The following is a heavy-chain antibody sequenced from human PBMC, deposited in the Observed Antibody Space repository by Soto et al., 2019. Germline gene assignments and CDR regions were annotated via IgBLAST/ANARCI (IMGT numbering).Heavy chain of an antibody. CDR1: GGSFSGYY. Sequence: QVQLQQWGAGLLKPSETLSLTCDVYGGSFSGYYWSWIRQPPGKGLEWIGEINHRGSTDYNPSLKSRVTISVDTSKNQFSLNLSSVTAADTAVYYCVRDPYGEYGYDYWGQGTLVTVSS. J-gene: IGHJ4*02. V-gene: IGHV4-34*01. CDR2: INHRGST. CDR3: VRDPYGEYGYDY. D-gene: IGHD4-17*01.